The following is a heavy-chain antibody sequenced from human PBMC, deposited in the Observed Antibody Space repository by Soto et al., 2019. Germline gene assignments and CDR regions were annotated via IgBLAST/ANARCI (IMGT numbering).Heavy chain of an antibody. D-gene: IGHD3-9*01. V-gene: IGHV1-18*01. Sequence: QVQLGQSGAEVKKPGASVKVSCKASGYTFTSYGISWVRQAPGQGLEWMGWISAYNGNTNYAQKLQGRVTMTTDTSTSTAYMELRSLRSDDTAVYYCARDTYGRYFDWLGYYYGMDVWGQGTTVTVSS. J-gene: IGHJ6*02. CDR3: ARDTYGRYFDWLGYYYGMDV. CDR1: GYTFTSYG. CDR2: ISAYNGNT.